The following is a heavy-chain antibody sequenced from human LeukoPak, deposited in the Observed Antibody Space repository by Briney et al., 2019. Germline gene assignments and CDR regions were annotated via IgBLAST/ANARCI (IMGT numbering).Heavy chain of an antibody. CDR3: ARADFRGGYFASFDY. CDR2: IYYSGSA. J-gene: IGHJ4*02. CDR1: GGSISNGDYY. D-gene: IGHD3-3*01. Sequence: SETLSLTCSVPGGSISNGDYYWSWIRQHPEKGLEWIGYIYYSGSAYYNPSLKGRVTVSIDTTKNQFSLRLSSVTAADTAVYYCARADFRGGYFASFDYWGQGTLVTVSS. V-gene: IGHV4-31*03.